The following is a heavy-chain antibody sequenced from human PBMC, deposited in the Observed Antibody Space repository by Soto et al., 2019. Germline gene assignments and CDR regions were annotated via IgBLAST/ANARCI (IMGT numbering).Heavy chain of an antibody. D-gene: IGHD6-13*01. CDR2: IYKSGDT. V-gene: IGHV4-39*01. CDR1: GASISTSGDY. J-gene: IGHJ4*02. CDR3: GRCSAGTGVHY. Sequence: QVKLQESGPGPVKPSETLSVTCTVSGASISTSGDYWVWIRQPPGKGLEWIGNIYKSGDTSYNPALRGRVIISIDMSKNQFSLTVTAVTATDTAVYYCGRCSAGTGVHYWGQGTLVTFTS.